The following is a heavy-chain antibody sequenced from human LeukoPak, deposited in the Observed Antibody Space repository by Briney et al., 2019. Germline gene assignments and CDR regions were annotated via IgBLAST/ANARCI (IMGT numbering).Heavy chain of an antibody. CDR3: ARGVYDSSGYSFDY. CDR1: GGSISSGGYS. D-gene: IGHD3-22*01. V-gene: IGHV4-30-2*01. J-gene: IGHJ4*02. Sequence: ASETLSLTCAVSGGSISSGGYSWSWIRQPLGKGLEWIGYIYHSGSTYYNPSLKSRVTMSVDRSKNQFSLKLSSVTAADTAVYYCARGVYDSSGYSFDYWGQGTLVTVSS. CDR2: IYHSGST.